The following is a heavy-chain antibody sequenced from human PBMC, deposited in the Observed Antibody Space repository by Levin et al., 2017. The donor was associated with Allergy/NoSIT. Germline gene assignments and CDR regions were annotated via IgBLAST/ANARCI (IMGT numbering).Heavy chain of an antibody. CDR1: GGSISSSSYY. D-gene: IGHD2-15*01. V-gene: IGHV4-39*01. CDR3: ARQAYCSGGSCYLGYYYYYYMDV. J-gene: IGHJ6*03. CDR2: IYYSGST. Sequence: GSLRLSCTVSGGSISSSSYYWGWIRQPPGKGLEWIGSIYYSGSTYYNPSLKSRVTISVDTSKNQFSLKLSSVTAADTAVYYCARQAYCSGGSCYLGYYYYYYMDVWGKGTTVTVSS.